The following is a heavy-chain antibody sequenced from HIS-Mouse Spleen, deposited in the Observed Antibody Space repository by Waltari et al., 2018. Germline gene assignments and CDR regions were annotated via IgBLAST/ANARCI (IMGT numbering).Heavy chain of an antibody. V-gene: IGHV4-34*01. CDR2: INHSGST. J-gene: IGHJ4*02. D-gene: IGHD6-13*01. CDR3: ARVNSSFDY. CDR1: GGSFSGYY. Sequence: LTCAVYGGSFSGYYWSWIRQPPGKGLEWIGEINHSGSTNYNPSLKSRVTISVDTSKNQFSLKLSSVTAADTAVYYCARVNSSFDYWGQGTLVTVSS.